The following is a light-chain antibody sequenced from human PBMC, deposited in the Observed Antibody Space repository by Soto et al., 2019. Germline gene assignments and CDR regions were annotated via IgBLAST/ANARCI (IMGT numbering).Light chain of an antibody. V-gene: IGKV2-28*01. CDR2: LGS. J-gene: IGKJ1*01. CDR1: QSLLHSNGNTF. Sequence: EIVMTQSPLSLTVTPGERASISCKSSQSLLHSNGNTFLDWYMQKPGQSPQLLIYLGSRRAPGAPDRVSGSGSGTAFTLRISTVEADDAGIYYCMQALQTPRTFGQGTKLEI. CDR3: MQALQTPRT.